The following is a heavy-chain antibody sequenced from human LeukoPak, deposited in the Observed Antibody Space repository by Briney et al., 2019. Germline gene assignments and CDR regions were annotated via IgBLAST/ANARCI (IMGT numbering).Heavy chain of an antibody. CDR3: ARDQFRDYFRGADY. CDR1: GFIFSSYA. D-gene: IGHD3-16*01. CDR2: ISYDGSNK. J-gene: IGHJ4*02. Sequence: GGSLRLSCAASGFIFSSYATHWVRQAPGEGLEWLSVISYDGSNKYYADSVKGRITVSRDNSKNTLYLQFNSLRVDDTAVYYCARDQFRDYFRGADYWGQGTLVTVSS. V-gene: IGHV3-30-3*01.